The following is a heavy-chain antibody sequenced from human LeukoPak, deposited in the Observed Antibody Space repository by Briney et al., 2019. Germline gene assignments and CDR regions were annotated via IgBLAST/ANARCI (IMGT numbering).Heavy chain of an antibody. CDR1: GGSISHYY. Sequence: SETLSLTCTVSGGSISHYYWSWIRQPPGKGLEWIGYIYYSGSTNYNSSLKSRVTISVDTSKNQFSLKLSSVTAADTAVYYCARHGYSSGWFDYRGQGTLVTVSS. CDR3: ARHGYSSGWFDY. J-gene: IGHJ4*02. V-gene: IGHV4-59*08. D-gene: IGHD6-19*01. CDR2: IYYSGST.